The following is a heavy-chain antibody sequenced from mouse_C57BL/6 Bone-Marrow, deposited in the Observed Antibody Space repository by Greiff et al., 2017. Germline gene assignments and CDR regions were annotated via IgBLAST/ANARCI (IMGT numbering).Heavy chain of an antibody. CDR3: TKDYYESAMDY. J-gene: IGHJ4*01. D-gene: IGHD1-1*01. V-gene: IGHV14-4*01. Sequence: VQLQQSGAELVRPGASVKLSCTASGFNIKDDYMHWVKQRPEQGLEWIGWIDPENGDTEYASKFQGKATITADTSSNTAYLQLSSLTSEDTAVYYWTKDYYESAMDYWGQGTSVTVSS. CDR2: IDPENGDT. CDR1: GFNIKDDY.